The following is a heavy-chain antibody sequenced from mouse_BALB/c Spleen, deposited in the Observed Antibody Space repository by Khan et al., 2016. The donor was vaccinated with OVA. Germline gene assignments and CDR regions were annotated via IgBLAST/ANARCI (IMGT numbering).Heavy chain of an antibody. V-gene: IGHV2-9*02. CDR3: ARRNDGSAWFAY. CDR2: MWAGGRT. J-gene: IGHJ3*01. CDR1: GFSLTNYG. Sequence: QVQLKESGPGLVAPSQSLSITCTVSGFSLTNYGVHWVRQPPGKGLEWLGVMWAGGRTNYNSALMSRLSITKDNSKSQVFLKLNSLQTDDTAICYCARRNDGSAWFAYGGQGTLVTVSA. D-gene: IGHD1-1*01.